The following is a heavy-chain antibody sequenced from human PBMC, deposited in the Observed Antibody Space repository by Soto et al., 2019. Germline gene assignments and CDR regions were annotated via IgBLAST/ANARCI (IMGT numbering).Heavy chain of an antibody. V-gene: IGHV3-23*01. Sequence: GGSLRLSCAASGFTFSSYAMSWVRQAPGKGLEWVSAISGSGGSTYYADSVKGRFTISRDNSKNTLYLQMNSLRAEDTAVYYCAKDLGLRGYYYYGMDVWGQGTTVPVSS. D-gene: IGHD3-10*01. CDR1: GFTFSSYA. J-gene: IGHJ6*02. CDR3: AKDLGLRGYYYYGMDV. CDR2: ISGSGGST.